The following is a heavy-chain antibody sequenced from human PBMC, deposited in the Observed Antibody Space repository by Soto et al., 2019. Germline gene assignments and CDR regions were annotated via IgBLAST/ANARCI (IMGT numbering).Heavy chain of an antibody. CDR2: IYSGGST. Sequence: GGSLRLSCAASGFTVSSNYISWVRQAPGKGLEWVSVIYSGGSTYYADSVKGRFTISRDNSKNTLYLQMNSLRAEDTAVYYCARGGDYYGSGSPGMDVWGQGTTVTVSS. D-gene: IGHD3-10*01. J-gene: IGHJ6*02. V-gene: IGHV3-53*01. CDR1: GFTVSSNY. CDR3: ARGGDYYGSGSPGMDV.